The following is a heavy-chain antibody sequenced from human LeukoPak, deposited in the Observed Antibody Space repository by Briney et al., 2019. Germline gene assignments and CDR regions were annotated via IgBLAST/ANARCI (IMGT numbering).Heavy chain of an antibody. D-gene: IGHD2-15*01. CDR2: INSNTGNP. Sequence: ASVKVSCKASGYSFTGYYMHWVRQAPGQGLEWMGWINSNTGNPTYAQDFTGRFVFSLDTSVSTAYLQISSLKAEDTAVYYCARVPDELYCSGGSCYSSYWYFDLWGRGTLVTVSS. J-gene: IGHJ2*01. CDR3: ARVPDELYCSGGSCYSSYWYFDL. CDR1: GYSFTGYY. V-gene: IGHV7-4-1*02.